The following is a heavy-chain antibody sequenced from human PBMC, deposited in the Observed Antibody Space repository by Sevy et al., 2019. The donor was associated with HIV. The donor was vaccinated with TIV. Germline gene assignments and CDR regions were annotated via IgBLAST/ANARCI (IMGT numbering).Heavy chain of an antibody. CDR2: IYSGGST. CDR1: GFTVTNAW. V-gene: IGHV3-53*01. D-gene: IGHD6-19*01. CDR3: ARALDVSVAGIDY. J-gene: IGHJ4*02. Sequence: GGSLRLSCAASGFTVTNAWMSWVRQGPGKGLEWVSVIYSGGSTYYADSVKGRFTISRDNSKNTLYLQMNSLRAEDTAVYYCARALDVSVAGIDYWGQGTLVTVSS.